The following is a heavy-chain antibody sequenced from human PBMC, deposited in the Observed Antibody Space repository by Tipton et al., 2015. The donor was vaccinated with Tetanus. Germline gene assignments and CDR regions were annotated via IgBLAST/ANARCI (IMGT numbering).Heavy chain of an antibody. D-gene: IGHD3-10*01. CDR2: IYHSGGT. Sequence: GLVKPSETLSLTCTVSGGSITINNYYWGWIRQPPGKGLEWIGSIYHSGGTYYNPSLKSRVTISVDTSKNQFSLRLRSVTAADTAVFYCAGLYYYDSASYPLYWGQGTLVTVSS. V-gene: IGHV4-39*01. CDR3: AGLYYYDSASYPLY. CDR1: GGSITINNYY. J-gene: IGHJ4*02.